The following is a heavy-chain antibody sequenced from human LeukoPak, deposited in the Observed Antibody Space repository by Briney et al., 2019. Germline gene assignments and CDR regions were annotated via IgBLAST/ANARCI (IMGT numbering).Heavy chain of an antibody. CDR1: GGSISRYY. D-gene: IGHD6-13*01. CDR2: IYTSGST. CDR3: ARSRIAAAGRGDWFDP. V-gene: IGHV4-4*07. J-gene: IGHJ5*02. Sequence: PSETLSLTCTVSGGSISRYYWSWIRQPAGKGLEWIGRIYTSGSTNYNPPLKGRVTMSVDTSKNQFSLKLSSVTAADTAVYYCARSRIAAAGRGDWFDPWGQGTLVTVSS.